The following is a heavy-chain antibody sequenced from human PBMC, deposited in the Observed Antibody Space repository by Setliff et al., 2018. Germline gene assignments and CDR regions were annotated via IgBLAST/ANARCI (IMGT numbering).Heavy chain of an antibody. V-gene: IGHV4-61*09. CDR1: GGSIGSGSYY. CDR3: ARAKKYRTHYYYYMDV. D-gene: IGHD1-1*01. CDR2: IYTSGST. Sequence: SETLSLTCTASGGSIGSGSYYWSWIRQPAGKGLEWIGHIYTSGSTNYNPSLKSRVTISVDTSKNQFSLKLSSVTAADTAVYYCARAKKYRTHYYYYMDVWGKGTTVTVSS. J-gene: IGHJ6*03.